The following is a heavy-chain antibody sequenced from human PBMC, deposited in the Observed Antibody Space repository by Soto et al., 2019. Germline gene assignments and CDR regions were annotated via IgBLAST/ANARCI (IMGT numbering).Heavy chain of an antibody. CDR3: AREQQTTTTSWFDP. Sequence: QVQLVQSGAEVKKPGSSVKVSCKASGGTFSSYTISWVRQAPGQELEWMGRIIPILGIANYAQKFPGRDTITADKSTSTAYMELSSLRSEDTAVYYCAREQQTTTTSWFDPWGQGTLVTVSS. CDR2: IIPILGIA. V-gene: IGHV1-69*08. CDR1: GGTFSSYT. J-gene: IGHJ5*02. D-gene: IGHD4-4*01.